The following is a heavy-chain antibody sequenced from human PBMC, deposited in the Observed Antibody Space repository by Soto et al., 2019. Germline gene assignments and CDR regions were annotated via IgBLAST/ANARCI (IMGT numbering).Heavy chain of an antibody. Sequence: PGGSLRLSCAASGFTFSNYWMIWVRQAPGKGLEWVANIKGDGSEKYYVDSMKGRFTISRDNAENSLYLQLNSLRVEDTALYYCARDSRRVGATTDLDYWGQGTLVNVSS. CDR3: ARDSRRVGATTDLDY. J-gene: IGHJ4*02. V-gene: IGHV3-7*01. D-gene: IGHD1-26*01. CDR1: GFTFSNYW. CDR2: IKGDGSEK.